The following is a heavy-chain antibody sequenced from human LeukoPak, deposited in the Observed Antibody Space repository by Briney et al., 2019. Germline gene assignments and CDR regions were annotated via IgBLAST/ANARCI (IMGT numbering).Heavy chain of an antibody. J-gene: IGHJ5*02. Sequence: PGGSLRLSCAASGFTFSSYGMHWVRQAPGKGLEWVAFIRYDGSNKYYADSAKGRFTISRDNSKNTLYLQMNSLRAEDTAVYYCAKDQYYYDSSGYYYGMNWFDPWGQGTLVTVSS. D-gene: IGHD3-22*01. CDR3: AKDQYYYDSSGYYYGMNWFDP. V-gene: IGHV3-30*02. CDR2: IRYDGSNK. CDR1: GFTFSSYG.